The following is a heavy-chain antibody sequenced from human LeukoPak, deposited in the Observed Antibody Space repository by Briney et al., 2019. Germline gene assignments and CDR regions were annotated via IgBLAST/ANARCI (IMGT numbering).Heavy chain of an antibody. CDR1: GGSISSGDYY. J-gene: IGHJ4*02. CDR3: VRSTVIPDYFDY. V-gene: IGHV4-30-4*01. CDR2: IYYSGST. Sequence: SETLSLTCTVSGGSISSGDYYWSWIRQPPGKGLEWIGYIYYSGSTYYNPSLKSRVTISVDTSKNQFSLKLSSVTAADTAVYYCVRSTVIPDYFDYWGQGTLVTVSS. D-gene: IGHD4-17*01.